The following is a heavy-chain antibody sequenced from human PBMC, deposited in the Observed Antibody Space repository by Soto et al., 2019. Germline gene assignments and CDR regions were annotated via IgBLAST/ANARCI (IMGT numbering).Heavy chain of an antibody. CDR3: ASSPMVRGVIQPFDP. CDR2: IIPIFGTA. CDR1: GGTFSSYA. J-gene: IGHJ5*02. D-gene: IGHD3-10*01. Sequence: VASVKVSCKASGGTFSSYAISWVRQAPGQGLEWMGGIIPIFGTANYAQKFQGRVTITADESTSTAYMELSSLRSEDTAVYYCASSPMVRGVIQPFDPWGQGTLVTVSS. V-gene: IGHV1-69*13.